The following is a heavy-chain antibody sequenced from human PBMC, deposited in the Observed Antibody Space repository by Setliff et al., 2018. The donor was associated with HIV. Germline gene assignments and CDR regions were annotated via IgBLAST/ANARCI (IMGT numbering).Heavy chain of an antibody. CDR3: ARGGTVSADFDS. CDR2: IYYSGSA. V-gene: IGHV4-39*07. J-gene: IGHJ4*02. Sequence: SETLSLTCTVSRDSIRNGAYYWGWIRQPPGKGLEWIGSIYYSGSAYYNPSFKSRVTLSVDTLENQFSLRLSSVTAADTAVYFCARGGTVSADFDSWGQGTLVTVSS. D-gene: IGHD6-19*01. CDR1: RDSIRNGAYY.